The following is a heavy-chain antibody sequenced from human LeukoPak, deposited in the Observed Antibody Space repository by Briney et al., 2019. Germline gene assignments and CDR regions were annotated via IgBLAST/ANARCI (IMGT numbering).Heavy chain of an antibody. D-gene: IGHD3-10*01. J-gene: IGHJ4*02. CDR1: GFTFSSYS. CDR2: ISSSSSYI. V-gene: IGHV3-21*01. CDR3: ARDPITMVRGRADY. Sequence: GGSLRLSCAASGFTFSSYSMNWVRQAPGKGLEWVSSISSSSSYIYYADSVKGRFTISRDNAKNSLYLQMNSLRAEDTAVYYCARDPITMVRGRADYWGQGTLVTVSS.